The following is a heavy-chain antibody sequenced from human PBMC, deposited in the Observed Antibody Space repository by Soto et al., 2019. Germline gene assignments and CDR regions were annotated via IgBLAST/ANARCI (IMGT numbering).Heavy chain of an antibody. V-gene: IGHV3-11*06. Sequence: GGSLRLSCVASGFTFSDFYMSWIRQAPGKGLEWVPYISLSRGYTKYADSVKGRFTISRDNAKNSLYLQMSSLRAEDTAVYCCARSVDLDYWGQGTLVTVSS. CDR2: ISLSRGYT. CDR1: GFTFSDFY. J-gene: IGHJ4*02. D-gene: IGHD2-15*01. CDR3: ARSVDLDY.